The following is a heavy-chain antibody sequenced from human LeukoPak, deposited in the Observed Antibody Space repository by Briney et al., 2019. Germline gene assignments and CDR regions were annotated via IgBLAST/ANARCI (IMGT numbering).Heavy chain of an antibody. J-gene: IGHJ3*02. CDR3: VKSAGKDGYRDVFDI. V-gene: IGHV1-69*13. CDR2: IIPIFGTA. Sequence: SVKVSCKASGGTFSSYAISWVRQAPGQGLEWMGGIIPIFGTANYAQKFQGRVTITADESTSTAYMELSSLRSEDTAVYHCVKSAGKDGYRDVFDIWGQGTVVTVSS. D-gene: IGHD5-24*01. CDR1: GGTFSSYA.